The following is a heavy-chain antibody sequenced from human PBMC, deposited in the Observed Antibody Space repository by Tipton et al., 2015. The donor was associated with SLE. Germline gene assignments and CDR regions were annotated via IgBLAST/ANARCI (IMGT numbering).Heavy chain of an antibody. CDR2: ISDGGGT. Sequence: LRLSCAASGFTFSSYEMNWVRQAPGKGLEWIGYISDGGGTNYNPSLKSRVTISVDPAKNEFSLKLTSVTAADTAVYYCARGKLTWRGAIIGVDVWGQGTSVNVSS. CDR3: ARGKLTWRGAIIGVDV. J-gene: IGHJ6*02. V-gene: IGHV4-59*08. CDR1: GFTFSSYE. D-gene: IGHD2-15*01.